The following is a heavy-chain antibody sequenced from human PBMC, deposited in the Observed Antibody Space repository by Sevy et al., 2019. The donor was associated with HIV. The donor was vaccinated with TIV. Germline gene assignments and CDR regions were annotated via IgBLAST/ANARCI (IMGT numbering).Heavy chain of an antibody. CDR2: IKQDGSEK. CDR1: GFTFSSYW. V-gene: IGHV3-7*03. CDR3: ARVRGPHFYYYGMDV. J-gene: IGHJ6*02. Sequence: EGSLRLSCAASGFTFSSYWMSWVRQAPGKGLEWVANIKQDGSEKYYVDSVKGRFTISRDNAKNSLYLQMNSLRAEDTAVYYCARVRGPHFYYYGMDVWGQGTTVTVSS. D-gene: IGHD5-12*01.